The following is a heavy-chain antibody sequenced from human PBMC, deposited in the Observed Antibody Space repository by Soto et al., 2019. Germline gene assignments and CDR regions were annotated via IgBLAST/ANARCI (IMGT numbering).Heavy chain of an antibody. J-gene: IGHJ6*02. V-gene: IGHV4-4*02. CDR1: GGSISSSNW. Sequence: PSETLSLTCAVSGGSISSSNWWSWVRQPPGKGLEWIWEIYHSGSTNYNPSLKSRVTIPVDKSKNQFSLKLSSVTAADTAVYYCARSRCISTICYARQDPYYYGMYVWSQGTTVTVSS. CDR2: IYHSGST. D-gene: IGHD2-2*01. CDR3: ARSRCISTICYARQDPYYYGMYV.